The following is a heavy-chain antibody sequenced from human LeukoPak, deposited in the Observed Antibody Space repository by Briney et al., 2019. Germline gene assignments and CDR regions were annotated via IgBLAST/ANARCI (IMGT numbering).Heavy chain of an antibody. CDR1: GFTFSSYD. J-gene: IGHJ4*01. Sequence: PGGSLRLSCAASGFTFSSYDMHWVRQATGKGLEWVSAIGTAGDTYYPGSVKGRFTISRENAKNSLYLQMNSLRAEDTALYFCASWAHSGYWIATFDYWGHGTLVTVSS. CDR3: ASWAHSGYWIATFDY. CDR2: IGTAGDT. V-gene: IGHV3-13*01. D-gene: IGHD3-22*01.